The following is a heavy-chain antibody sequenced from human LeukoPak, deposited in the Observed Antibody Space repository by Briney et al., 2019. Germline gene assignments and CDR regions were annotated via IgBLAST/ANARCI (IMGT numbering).Heavy chain of an antibody. CDR2: NYPGDSDT. CDR3: ARQISDSSGNFDY. D-gene: IGHD3-22*01. J-gene: IGHJ4*02. Sequence: GESLKISCKGSGYSFTSYWIGWVRQMPGKGLEWMGINYPGDSDTRYSPSFQGQVTISADKSISTAYLQWSSLKASDTAMYYCARQISDSSGNFDYWGQGTLVTVSS. CDR1: GYSFTSYW. V-gene: IGHV5-51*01.